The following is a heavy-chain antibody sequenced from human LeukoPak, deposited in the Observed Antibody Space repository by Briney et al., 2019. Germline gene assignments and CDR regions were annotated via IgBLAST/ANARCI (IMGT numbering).Heavy chain of an antibody. V-gene: IGHV4-39*01. CDR3: ARHGGDSGYSPFDY. Sequence: SATLSLTCTVSGSSISSSTYYWGWIRQPPVKGLEWIGTIYYSGNTYYNPSLKIRVTISLYTSNDQFSLKLRSASAADTDVYACARHGGDSGYSPFDYWGKGTLVTVSS. D-gene: IGHD3-22*01. CDR1: GSSISSSTYY. CDR2: IYYSGNT. J-gene: IGHJ4*02.